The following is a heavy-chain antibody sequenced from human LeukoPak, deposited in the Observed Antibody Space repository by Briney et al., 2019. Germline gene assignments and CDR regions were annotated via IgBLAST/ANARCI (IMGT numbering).Heavy chain of an antibody. CDR3: ARYVRNSGTYFLDY. CDR2: IYYSGST. V-gene: IGHV4-59*01. Sequence: SETLSLTCTISYGSISSGYWSWIRQPPGNGLEWIGYIYYSGSTNYNPSLQSRVTMSVDTSKNQFSLKLSSVTAADTAMYYCARYVRNSGTYFLDYWGQGTLVTVSS. CDR1: YGSISSGY. D-gene: IGHD1-26*01. J-gene: IGHJ4*02.